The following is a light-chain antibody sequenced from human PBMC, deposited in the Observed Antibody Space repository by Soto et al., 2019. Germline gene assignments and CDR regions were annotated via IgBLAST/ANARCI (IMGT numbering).Light chain of an antibody. Sequence: DIVKTQSPLFLSVTPGEPASISCKSSQSLLHSTGKTYLHWYLQRPGQSPQLLIYEVSNRFSGVPERISGSGSGTDCTLTISRVEAEDAGVYYCMQGGTSGQGTKLEIK. V-gene: IGKV2-29*03. J-gene: IGKJ2*01. CDR3: MQGGT. CDR1: QSLLHSTGKTY. CDR2: EVS.